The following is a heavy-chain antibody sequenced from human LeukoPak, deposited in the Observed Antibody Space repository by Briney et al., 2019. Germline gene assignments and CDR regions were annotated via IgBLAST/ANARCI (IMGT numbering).Heavy chain of an antibody. CDR3: AKGPSYADY. J-gene: IGHJ4*02. D-gene: IGHD3-16*01. V-gene: IGHV3-30*18. CDR1: GFTFSNYC. CDR2: ISYDGSNK. Sequence: PGGSLRLSCAASGFTFSNYCMHWVRQAPGKGLEWVAIISYDGSNKYYADSVKGRFTISRDNSKNTLYLQMNSLRAEDTAVYYCAKGPSYADYWGQGTLVTVSS.